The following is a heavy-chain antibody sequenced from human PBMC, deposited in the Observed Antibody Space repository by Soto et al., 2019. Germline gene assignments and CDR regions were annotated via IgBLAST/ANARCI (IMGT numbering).Heavy chain of an antibody. CDR2: IKSKTDGGTT. CDR3: TTDTPSPRGYSYGSAFDY. Sequence: GGSLRLSCAASGFTFSNAWMNWVRQAPGKGLEWVGRIKSKTDGGTTDYAAPVKGRFTISRDDSKNTLYLQMNSLKTEDTAVYYCTTDTPSPRGYSYGSAFDYWGQGTLVTVSS. J-gene: IGHJ4*02. V-gene: IGHV3-15*07. CDR1: GFTFSNAW. D-gene: IGHD5-18*01.